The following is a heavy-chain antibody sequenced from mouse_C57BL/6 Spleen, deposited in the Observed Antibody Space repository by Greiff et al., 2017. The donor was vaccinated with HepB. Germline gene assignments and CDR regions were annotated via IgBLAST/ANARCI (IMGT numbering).Heavy chain of an antibody. CDR3: ASPGSIWYFDV. J-gene: IGHJ1*03. CDR2: IHPNSGST. Sequence: QVQLQQPGAELVKPGASVKLSCKASGYTFTSYWMHWVKQRPGQGLEWIGMIHPNSGSTNYNEKFKSKATLTVDKSSSTAYMQLSSLTSEDSAVYYCASPGSIWYFDVWGTGTTVTVSS. D-gene: IGHD1-1*01. V-gene: IGHV1-64*01. CDR1: GYTFTSYW.